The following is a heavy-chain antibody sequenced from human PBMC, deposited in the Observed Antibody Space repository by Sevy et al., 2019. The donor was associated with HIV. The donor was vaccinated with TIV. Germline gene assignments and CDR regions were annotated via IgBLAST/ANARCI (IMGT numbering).Heavy chain of an antibody. CDR3: AKAPTVVTRYYYYGMDV. CDR1: GFTFSSYA. Sequence: GGSLRLSCAASGFTFSSYAMSWVRQAPGKGLEWVSAISGSGGSTYYADSVKGRFTISRDNSKNTLYLQMNGLRAEETAVYYCAKAPTVVTRYYYYGMDVWGQGTTVTVSS. CDR2: ISGSGGST. J-gene: IGHJ6*02. D-gene: IGHD4-17*01. V-gene: IGHV3-23*01.